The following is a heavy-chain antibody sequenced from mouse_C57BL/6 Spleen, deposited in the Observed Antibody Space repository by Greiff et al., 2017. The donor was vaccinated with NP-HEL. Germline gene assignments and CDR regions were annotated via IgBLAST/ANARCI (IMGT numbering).Heavy chain of an antibody. J-gene: IGHJ3*01. Sequence: QVQLKESGAELVRPGASVTLSCKASGYTFTDYEMHWVKQTPVHGLEWIGAIDPETGGTAYNQKFKGKAILTADKSSSTAYMELRSLTSEDSAVYYCTSGTPGLAYWGQGTLVTVSA. D-gene: IGHD3-3*01. CDR1: GYTFTDYE. V-gene: IGHV1-15*01. CDR2: IDPETGGT. CDR3: TSGTPGLAY.